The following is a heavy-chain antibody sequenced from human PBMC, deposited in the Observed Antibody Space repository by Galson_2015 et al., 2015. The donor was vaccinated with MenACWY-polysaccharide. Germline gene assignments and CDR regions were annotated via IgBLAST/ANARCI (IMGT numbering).Heavy chain of an antibody. D-gene: IGHD3-10*01. V-gene: IGHV3-48*03. CDR3: AGGLGSYSPDY. CDR2: ISSSGDKI. CDR1: GFTFRSFE. Sequence: SLRLSCAASGFTFRSFEMTWVRQAPGQGLEWISYISSSGDKIYFADSVKGRFTISRDNAKNSLYLQMYSLRAEDTAVYYCAGGLGSYSPDYWGQGTLVTVSS. J-gene: IGHJ4*02.